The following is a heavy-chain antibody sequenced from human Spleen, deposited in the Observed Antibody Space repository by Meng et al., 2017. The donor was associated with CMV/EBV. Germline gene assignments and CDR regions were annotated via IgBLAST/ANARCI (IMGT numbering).Heavy chain of an antibody. Sequence: SETLSLTCSVSGGSISSSSYYWGWIRQPPGKGLEWIGSIYYSGITYYSPSLKSRVTISVDTSKNQFSLKLSSVTAADTAVYYCARGPKVYCTNGVCYNDYWGQGTLVTVSS. J-gene: IGHJ4*02. CDR2: IYYSGIT. D-gene: IGHD2-8*01. CDR1: GGSISSSSYY. CDR3: ARGPKVYCTNGVCYNDY. V-gene: IGHV4-39*07.